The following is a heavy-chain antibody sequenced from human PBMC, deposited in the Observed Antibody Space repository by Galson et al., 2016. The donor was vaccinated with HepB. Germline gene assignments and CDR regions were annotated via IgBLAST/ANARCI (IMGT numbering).Heavy chain of an antibody. CDR2: IRDSGGIA. V-gene: IGHV3-23*01. J-gene: IGHJ6*02. CDR3: SKDRGRAYDFWGGPRWSLGMDV. Sequence: SLSLCCAAPGFTCSSYAMNWVRQAPGKGLAWVSGIRDSGGIADYADSGKGRFTISRDNSKNTLYLQMNSLRDEDTAVYYCSKDRGRAYDFWGGPRWSLGMDVWGPGTTVTVSS. CDR1: GFTCSSYA. D-gene: IGHD3-3*01.